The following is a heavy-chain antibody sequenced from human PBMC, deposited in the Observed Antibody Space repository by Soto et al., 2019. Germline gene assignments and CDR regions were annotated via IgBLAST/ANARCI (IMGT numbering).Heavy chain of an antibody. J-gene: IGHJ3*02. D-gene: IGHD4-17*01. CDR1: GFTFSDYY. CDR2: ISSSGSTI. V-gene: IGHV3-11*01. Sequence: QVQLVASGGGLVKPGGSLRLSCAASGFTFSDYYMSWIRQAPGKGLEWVSYISSSGSTIYYADSVKGRFTISRDNAKNSLYLQMNSLRAEDTAVYYCARDRDTVTTIPRAFDIWGQGTMVTVSS. CDR3: ARDRDTVTTIPRAFDI.